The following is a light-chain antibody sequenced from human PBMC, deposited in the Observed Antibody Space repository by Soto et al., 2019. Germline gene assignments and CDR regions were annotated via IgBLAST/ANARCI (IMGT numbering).Light chain of an antibody. CDR1: QSISNY. Sequence: EVALTQSPATLSLSPGERATLSCRASQSISNYLAWYQQKPGQAPRLLIYDASKRATGIPARFSGSGSVTDFALTISSLEPEDFAVYYCQQRSTWPLTFGGGTKLEIK. J-gene: IGKJ4*01. CDR3: QQRSTWPLT. CDR2: DAS. V-gene: IGKV3-11*01.